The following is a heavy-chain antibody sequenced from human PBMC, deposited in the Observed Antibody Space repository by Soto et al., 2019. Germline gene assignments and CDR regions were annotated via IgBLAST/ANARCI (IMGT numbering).Heavy chain of an antibody. V-gene: IGHV3-23*02. D-gene: IGHD3-10*01. CDR2: ISASGATR. Sequence: CVASEVTFKNYAMSWVRQAPGPGLEWVAVISASGATRYYGDSVKDRVSISRDNSNNKLYLEMYSLGAEDTAVYYCAKAPLTIGFYFYMEVWCQGTTDTVS. CDR1: EVTFKNYA. CDR3: AKAPLTIGFYFYMEV. J-gene: IGHJ6*03.